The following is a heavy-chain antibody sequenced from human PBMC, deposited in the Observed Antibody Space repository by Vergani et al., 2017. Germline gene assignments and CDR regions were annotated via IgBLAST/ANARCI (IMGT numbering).Heavy chain of an antibody. CDR3: ARMDSSSRKRGFDY. CDR1: GYSISSGYY. Sequence: QVQLQESGPGLVKPSETLSLTCTVSGYSISSGYYWGWIRQPPGKGLEWIGSIYHSGSTYYNPSVKSRVTISVDTSKNQFSLKLSSVTAADTAVYYCARMDSSSRKRGFDYWGQGTRVTVSS. CDR2: IYHSGST. J-gene: IGHJ4*02. D-gene: IGHD6-13*01. V-gene: IGHV4-38-2*02.